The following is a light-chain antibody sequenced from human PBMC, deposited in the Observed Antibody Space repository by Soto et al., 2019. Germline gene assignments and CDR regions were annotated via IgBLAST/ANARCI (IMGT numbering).Light chain of an antibody. CDR1: SSDVGGY. CDR2: EVS. Sequence: QSALTQPASVSGSPGQSITISCTGASSDVGGYVSWYQQYPGKAPKLMIYEVSNRPSGVSNRFSASKSGNTASLTISGLQPEDEADYYCSSYTSSKTLVFGGGTKVTVL. J-gene: IGLJ3*02. CDR3: SSYTSSKTLV. V-gene: IGLV2-14*01.